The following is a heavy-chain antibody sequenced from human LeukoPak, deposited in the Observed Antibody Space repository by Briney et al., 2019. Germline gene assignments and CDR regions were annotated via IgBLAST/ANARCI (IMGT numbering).Heavy chain of an antibody. V-gene: IGHV3-48*04. CDR1: GFTFSSYS. D-gene: IGHD2-15*01. CDR3: ARSKMEVAASYYFYGMDV. Sequence: GGSLRLSCAVSGFTFSSYSMNWVRQAPGKGLEWVSYISSSGSTIYYADSVNGRFTISRENAKNSLYLQMNSLRAEDTAMYYCARSKMEVAASYYFYGMDVWGQGTTVTVSS. CDR2: ISSSGSTI. J-gene: IGHJ6*02.